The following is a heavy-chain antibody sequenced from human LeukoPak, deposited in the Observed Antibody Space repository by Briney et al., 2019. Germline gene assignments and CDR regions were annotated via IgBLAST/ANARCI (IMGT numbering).Heavy chain of an antibody. Sequence: SETLSLTCTVSGGSISSSSYYWGWIRQPPGKGLEWIGSIYYSGSTYYNPPLKSRVTISVDTSKNQFSLKLSSVTAADTAVYYCARPSGSYSRWFDPWGQGTLVTVSS. CDR3: ARPSGSYSRWFDP. CDR1: GGSISSSSYY. D-gene: IGHD1-26*01. J-gene: IGHJ5*02. V-gene: IGHV4-39*01. CDR2: IYYSGST.